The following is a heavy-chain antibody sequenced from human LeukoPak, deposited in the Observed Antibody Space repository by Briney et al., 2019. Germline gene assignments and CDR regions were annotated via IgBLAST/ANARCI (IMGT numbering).Heavy chain of an antibody. CDR3: ASFGISWGSAY. J-gene: IGHJ4*02. D-gene: IGHD7-27*01. CDR1: GFIFSRHW. V-gene: IGHV3-74*03. CDR2: ISDDGSYT. Sequence: PGGSLRLSCAASGFIFSRHWMPWVRQAPGKGLVWVSRISDDGSYTANVDSVEGRFITSRDNVRNTLYLNMNGLRAEDTAVCYCASFGISWGSAYWGQGTLVTVSS.